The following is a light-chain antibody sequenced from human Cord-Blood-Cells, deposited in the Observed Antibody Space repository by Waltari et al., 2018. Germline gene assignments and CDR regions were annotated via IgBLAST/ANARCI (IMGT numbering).Light chain of an antibody. V-gene: IGLV2-23*01. CDR1: SSDVGSYKL. Sequence: QSALTQPASVSGSPGPSITISCTGTSSDVGSYKLVSWYQQHPGKAPKRMIYEGSKRPSGVSNRFSGSKSGNTASLTISGLQAEDEADYYCCSYAGSSNWVFGGGTKLTVL. CDR2: EGS. CDR3: CSYAGSSNWV. J-gene: IGLJ3*02.